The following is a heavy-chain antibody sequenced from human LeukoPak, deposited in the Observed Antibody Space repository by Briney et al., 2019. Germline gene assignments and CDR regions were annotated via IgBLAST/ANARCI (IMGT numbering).Heavy chain of an antibody. CDR2: IKQDGSQK. J-gene: IGHJ4*02. V-gene: IGHV3-7*01. Sequence: GGSLRLSCEASGFTFSDHWMNWVRQAPGKGLEWVACIKQDGSQKDYVDSVKGRFTISRDNAKNSLYLQMSSLRAEDTAMYYCARDKGYGSDYWGPGVQVTASS. CDR3: ARDKGYGSDY. D-gene: IGHD3-10*01. CDR1: GFTFSDHW.